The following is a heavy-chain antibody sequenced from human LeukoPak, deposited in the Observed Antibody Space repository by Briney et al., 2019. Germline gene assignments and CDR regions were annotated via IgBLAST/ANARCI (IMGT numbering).Heavy chain of an antibody. V-gene: IGHV1-69*04. Sequence: ASVKVSCKASGGTFSSYAISWVRQAPGQGLEWMGRIIPILGIANYAQKFQGRVTITADKSTSTAYMELSSLRSEDTAVYYCAREMYYYDSSGYHRFDYWAREPWSPSPQ. CDR3: AREMYYYDSSGYHRFDY. CDR1: GGTFSSYA. D-gene: IGHD3-22*01. CDR2: IIPILGIA. J-gene: IGHJ4*02.